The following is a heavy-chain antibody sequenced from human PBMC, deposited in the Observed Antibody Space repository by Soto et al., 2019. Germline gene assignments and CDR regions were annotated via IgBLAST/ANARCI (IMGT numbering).Heavy chain of an antibody. V-gene: IGHV4-39*01. D-gene: IGHD3-3*01. CDR2: IYYSGST. CDR3: ARRGYYDFWSGYYTLSYFDY. CDR1: GGSISSSSYY. Sequence: QLQLQESGPGLVKPSETLSLTCTVSGGSISSSSYYWGWIRQPPGKGLEWIGSIYYSGSTYYNPSIKSRVTISVDTSKNQFSLKLSSVTAADTAVYYCARRGYYDFWSGYYTLSYFDYWGQGTLVTVSS. J-gene: IGHJ4*02.